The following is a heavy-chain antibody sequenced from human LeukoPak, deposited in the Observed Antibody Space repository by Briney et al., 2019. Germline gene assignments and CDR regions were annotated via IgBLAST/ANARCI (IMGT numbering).Heavy chain of an antibody. CDR1: GFTFGTFA. CDR2: MSYDGSNK. V-gene: IGHV3-30-3*01. Sequence: PGGSLRLSCAASGFTFGTFAMHWVRQARGKGLEWVAYMSYDGSNKYYADSVKGRFTISSDNSKNTLYLQMNSLRSEDTAVYYCARGHGGIVVVVRDAFDIWGQGTMVIVSP. CDR3: ARGHGGIVVVVRDAFDI. D-gene: IGHD2-15*01. J-gene: IGHJ3*02.